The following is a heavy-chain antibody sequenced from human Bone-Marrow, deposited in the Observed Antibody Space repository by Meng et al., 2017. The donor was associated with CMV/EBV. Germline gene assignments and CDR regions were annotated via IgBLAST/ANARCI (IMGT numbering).Heavy chain of an antibody. CDR3: ARGYSSGWRYWYFDL. CDR1: GYTFTSYY. V-gene: IGHV1-46*01. D-gene: IGHD6-19*01. Sequence: QGQRVESGPEVKKPGDSVKVSAKAAGYTFTSYYMHWVRQAPGQGLEWMGIINPSGGSTSYAQKFQGRVTMTRDTSTSTVYMELSSLRSEDTAVYYCARGYSSGWRYWYFDLWGRGTLVTVSS. J-gene: IGHJ2*01. CDR2: INPSGGST.